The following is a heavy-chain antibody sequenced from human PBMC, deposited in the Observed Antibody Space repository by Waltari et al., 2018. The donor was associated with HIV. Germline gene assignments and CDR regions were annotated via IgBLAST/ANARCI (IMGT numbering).Heavy chain of an antibody. CDR2: INPTSGGT. CDR1: GYTFSYYY. Sequence: QVKLLQSGAEVKKPGASVKVSCKASGYTFSYYYMHLVRQAPGQGLERIGWINPTSGGTGDAEKFKSRGTLTRDTSIDTADMELSRLTSVDTAVYYCARVFRGIIQYFDVKLGHWGQGTLVTVSS. V-gene: IGHV1-2*02. D-gene: IGHD3-3*01. CDR3: ARVFRGIIQYFDVKLGH. J-gene: IGHJ4*02.